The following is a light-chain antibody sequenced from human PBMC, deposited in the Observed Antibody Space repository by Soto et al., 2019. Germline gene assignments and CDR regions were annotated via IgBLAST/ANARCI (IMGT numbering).Light chain of an antibody. V-gene: IGLV2-11*01. Sequence: QSALTQPRSVSGSPGQSVTISCTGTGSDVGGYNYVSWYQQHPGKAPKLMIYDVTTRPSGVPDRFSGSKSGNTASLTISGLQAEDEADYYCCSYADNYSWVFGGGTKLTV. J-gene: IGLJ3*02. CDR2: DVT. CDR1: GSDVGGYNY. CDR3: CSYADNYSWV.